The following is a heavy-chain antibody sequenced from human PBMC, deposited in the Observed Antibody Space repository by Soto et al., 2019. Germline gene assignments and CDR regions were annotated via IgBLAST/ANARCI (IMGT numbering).Heavy chain of an antibody. J-gene: IGHJ5*02. CDR3: ARVRLSPVIKAYNWCDP. CDR1: AGSISSGGYY. D-gene: IGHD3-22*01. Sequence: QVQLQESGPGLVKPSQTLSLTCTVSAGSISSGGYYWSWLRQHPGKGLEWIGYIYYSGSSYYNPSLESRLTISADTSKNQFSRKLSSVTAADTAVYYCARVRLSPVIKAYNWCDPWGQGTLVTVSS. CDR2: IYYSGSS. V-gene: IGHV4-31*03.